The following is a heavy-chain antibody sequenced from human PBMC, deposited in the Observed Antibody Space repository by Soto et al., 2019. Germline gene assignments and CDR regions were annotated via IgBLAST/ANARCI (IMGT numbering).Heavy chain of an antibody. CDR2: IYPGDSDT. J-gene: IGHJ6*02. CDR1: GYSFTTYW. Sequence: PGESLKISCEGSGYSFTTYWIAWVRQMPGKGLEWMGIIYPGDSDTRYSPSFQGQVTISVDKSTSTAYLQWSSLKASDTAMYYCARRGILWFGESHLPSPHGMDVWGQGTTVTVSS. CDR3: ARRGILWFGESHLPSPHGMDV. V-gene: IGHV5-51*01. D-gene: IGHD3-10*01.